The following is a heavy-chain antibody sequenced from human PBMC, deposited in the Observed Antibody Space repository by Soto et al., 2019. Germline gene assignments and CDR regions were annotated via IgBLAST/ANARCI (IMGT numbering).Heavy chain of an antibody. Sequence: ASVKVSCKASVGTFSSYAMSCVRQAPGQGLEWMGGIIPIFGTANYAQKFQGRVTITADESTSTAYMELSSLRSEDTAVYYCAADTPHYDILTGFENYYYYGMDVWGQGTTVTVSS. CDR2: IIPIFGTA. J-gene: IGHJ6*02. V-gene: IGHV1-69*13. D-gene: IGHD3-9*01. CDR3: AADTPHYDILTGFENYYYYGMDV. CDR1: VGTFSSYA.